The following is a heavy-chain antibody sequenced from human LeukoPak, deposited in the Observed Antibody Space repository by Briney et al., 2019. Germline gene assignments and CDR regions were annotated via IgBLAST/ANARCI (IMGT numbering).Heavy chain of an antibody. CDR1: GYTFTSYY. D-gene: IGHD2-2*01. V-gene: IGHV1-46*01. CDR2: INPSGGST. CDR3: ARETIVVVPAAHRSPYGMDV. J-gene: IGHJ6*02. Sequence: ASVKVSCKASGYTFTSYYMHWVRQAPGQGLEWMGIINPSGGSTSYAQKFQGRVTMTRDTSTSTVYMELSSLRSEDTAVYYRARETIVVVPAAHRSPYGMDVWGQGTTVTVSS.